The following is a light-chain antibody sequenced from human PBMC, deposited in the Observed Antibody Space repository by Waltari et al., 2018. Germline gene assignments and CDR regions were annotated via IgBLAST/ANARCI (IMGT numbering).Light chain of an antibody. CDR3: SSYTSSSPGV. Sequence: QSALTQPASVSGSPGQSITIPCTGTSSDVGGYNYVSWYQQHPGKAPKLMLYDVNKRPSGVSSRFSGSKSGNTASLTISGLQAEDEADYYCSSYTSSSPGVFGTGTKVTVL. CDR1: SSDVGGYNY. V-gene: IGLV2-14*01. J-gene: IGLJ1*01. CDR2: DVN.